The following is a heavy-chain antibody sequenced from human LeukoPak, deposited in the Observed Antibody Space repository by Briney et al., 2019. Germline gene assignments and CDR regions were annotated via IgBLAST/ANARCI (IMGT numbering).Heavy chain of an antibody. CDR1: GFTFSSYS. J-gene: IGHJ4*02. Sequence: PGGSLRLSCAASGFTFSSYSMNWVRQAPGKGLEWVSSISSSSSYIYYADSVKGRFTISRDNAKNSLYLQMNSLRAEDTAVYYCARDLVPHYDILTGYYPPLDYWGQGTLVTVSS. D-gene: IGHD3-9*01. CDR2: ISSSSSYI. CDR3: ARDLVPHYDILTGYYPPLDY. V-gene: IGHV3-21*01.